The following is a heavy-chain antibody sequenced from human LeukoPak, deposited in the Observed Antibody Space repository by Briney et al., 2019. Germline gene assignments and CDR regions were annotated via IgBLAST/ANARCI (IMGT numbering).Heavy chain of an antibody. CDR2: IYPGDSDT. D-gene: IGHD3-22*01. CDR1: GYSFTSYW. Sequence: GESLKISCKGSGYSFTSYWIGWVRPMPGKGLEWMGIIYPGDSDTRYSPSFQGQVTISADKSISTAYLQWSSLKASDTAMYYCARLPTYYYDSSGYALDYWGQGTLVTVSS. CDR3: ARLPTYYYDSSGYALDY. V-gene: IGHV5-51*01. J-gene: IGHJ4*02.